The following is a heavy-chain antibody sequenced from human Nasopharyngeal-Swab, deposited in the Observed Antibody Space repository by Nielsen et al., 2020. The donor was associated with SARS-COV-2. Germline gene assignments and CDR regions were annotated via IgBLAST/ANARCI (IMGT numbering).Heavy chain of an antibody. J-gene: IGHJ4*02. Sequence: SETLSLTCTVSGDTVSSYYWHWIRQPPGKGLEWIGYIYYRGSTNYNPSLKSRVTILVDTSKNQFSLKLSSVTAADTAVYYCARSRGHGSVGMDYWGQGTLVTVSS. D-gene: IGHD3-10*01. V-gene: IGHV4-59*02. CDR1: GDTVSSYY. CDR3: ARSRGHGSVGMDY. CDR2: IYYRGST.